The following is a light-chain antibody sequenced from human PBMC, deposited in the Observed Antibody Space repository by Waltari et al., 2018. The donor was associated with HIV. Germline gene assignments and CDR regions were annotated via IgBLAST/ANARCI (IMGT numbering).Light chain of an antibody. CDR1: QKVDSW. CDR2: KAS. J-gene: IGKJ3*01. V-gene: IGKV1-5*03. CDR3: QQYNSEIST. Sequence: IQMTQSPSILSASVGDRVATTCRASQKVDSWLAWYQHRPERAPKLLIYKASTLEHVGPARYNGSGYGTNFSLTSTSLHHDDFATCFFQQYNSEISTFGPGTRL.